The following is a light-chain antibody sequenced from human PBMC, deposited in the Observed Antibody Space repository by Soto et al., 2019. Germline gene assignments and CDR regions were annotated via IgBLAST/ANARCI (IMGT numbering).Light chain of an antibody. V-gene: IGLV2-23*01. CDR1: SRDVGSYNL. J-gene: IGLJ1*01. CDR2: EGT. Sequence: QSALTQPASVSGSPGQSITISCTGTSRDVGSYNLVSWYHQHPGNAPKLIIYEGTKRPSGVSYRFSGSKSGNTASLTISGLQEEDEGDHHCCSFAGSSTYVFGTGTKLTVL. CDR3: CSFAGSSTYV.